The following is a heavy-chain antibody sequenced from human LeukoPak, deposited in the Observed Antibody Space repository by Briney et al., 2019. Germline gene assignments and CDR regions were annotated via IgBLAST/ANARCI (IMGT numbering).Heavy chain of an antibody. CDR2: INPDSGGT. V-gene: IGHV1-2*02. D-gene: IGHD6-19*01. Sequence: GASVKVSCKASTYTFTGYYMHWVRQAPGQGLEWMGRINPDSGGTNYAQKFQGRVTMTRNTSISTAYMELSSLRSEDTAVYYCARGGGSEFLGWPDYWGQGTLVTVSS. CDR1: TYTFTGYY. CDR3: ARGGGSEFLGWPDY. J-gene: IGHJ4*02.